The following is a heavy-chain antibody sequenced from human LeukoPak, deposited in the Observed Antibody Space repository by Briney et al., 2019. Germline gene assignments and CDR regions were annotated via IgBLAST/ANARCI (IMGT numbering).Heavy chain of an antibody. CDR3: ARGGNYDFWSGYLFDY. D-gene: IGHD3-3*01. Sequence: PSETLSLTCTVSGGSISSYYWSWIRQPAGKGLEWIGRIYTSGSTNYNPSLKSRVTMSVDTSKNQFSLKLSSVTAADTAVYYCARGGNYDFWSGYLFDYWGQGTLVTVSS. CDR1: GGSISSYY. J-gene: IGHJ4*02. CDR2: IYTSGST. V-gene: IGHV4-4*07.